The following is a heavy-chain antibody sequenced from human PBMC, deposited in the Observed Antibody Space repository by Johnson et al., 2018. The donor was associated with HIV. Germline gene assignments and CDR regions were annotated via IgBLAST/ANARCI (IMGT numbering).Heavy chain of an antibody. CDR2: ISNHGGTT. Sequence: VQLLESGGGLVQPGGSLRLSCAASGFTFSTYAVHCFRQAPGKGLEYVSAISNHGGTTYYANSVEGRFTISRDNFKNALFLQMDSLRAGDTAVDYCARSYCSGGSCYLGAFDIWGQGTMVTVSS. CDR1: GFTFSTYA. J-gene: IGHJ3*02. D-gene: IGHD2-15*01. CDR3: ARSYCSGGSCYLGAFDI. V-gene: IGHV3-64*01.